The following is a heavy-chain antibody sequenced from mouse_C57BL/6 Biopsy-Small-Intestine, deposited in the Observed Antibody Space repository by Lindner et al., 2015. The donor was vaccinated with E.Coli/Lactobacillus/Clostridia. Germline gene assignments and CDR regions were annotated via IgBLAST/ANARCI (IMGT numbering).Heavy chain of an antibody. CDR3: AREDGYYVGFFDY. Sequence: QLQESGPELVKPGASVKMSCKASGYSFTAYNMNWVKQNNGKSLEWIGVINPNYGTTNYNQKFKDKATLTVDQSSSTAYMQLNSLTSEDSAVYYCAREDGYYVGFFDYWGQGTTLTVSS. CDR1: GYSFTAYN. V-gene: IGHV1-39*01. D-gene: IGHD2-3*01. J-gene: IGHJ2*01. CDR2: INPNYGTT.